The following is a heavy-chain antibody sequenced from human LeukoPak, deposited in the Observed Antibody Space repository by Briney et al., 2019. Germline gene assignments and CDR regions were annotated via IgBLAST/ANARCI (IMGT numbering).Heavy chain of an antibody. V-gene: IGHV4-59*01. D-gene: IGHD6-13*01. CDR3: AKLAAAAWFDP. CDR2: IYYSGST. J-gene: IGHJ5*02. CDR1: GGSISSYY. Sequence: SETLSLTCTVSGGSISSYYWRSIRQPPGKGLEWIGYIYYSGSTNYNPSLKSQVTISVDTCKNQFSLKLRSVTAADTAVYYCAKLAAAAWFDPWGQGTLGTVSS.